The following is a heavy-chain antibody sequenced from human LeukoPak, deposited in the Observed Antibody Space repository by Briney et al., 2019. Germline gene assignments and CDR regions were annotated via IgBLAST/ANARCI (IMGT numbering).Heavy chain of an antibody. CDR2: ISDSGSTK. J-gene: IGHJ4*02. D-gene: IGHD3-22*01. CDR1: GFTFSSYE. V-gene: IGHV3-48*03. Sequence: HPGGSLRLSCAASGFTFSSYEMNWVRQAPGKGLEWVSYISDSGSTKYYADSVKGRFTISRDNAKNSVYLQMKSLRAEDTAVYYCVREGYYDSSGYLGVFDYWGQGTLVTVSS. CDR3: VREGYYDSSGYLGVFDY.